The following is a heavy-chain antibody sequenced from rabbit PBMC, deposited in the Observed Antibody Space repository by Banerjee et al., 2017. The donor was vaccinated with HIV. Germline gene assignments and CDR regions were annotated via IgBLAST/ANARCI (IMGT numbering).Heavy chain of an antibody. J-gene: IGHJ6*01. CDR2: IYIGSSGVT. D-gene: IGHD4-1*01. Sequence: QSLEESGGDLVKPGASLTLTCTDSGFSFSSDYYMCWVRQAPGKGLEWIGCIYIGSSGVTHYATWAKGRFTISKTSSTTVTLQMTSLTAADTATYFCARDLAGVIGWNFGLWGPGTLVTVS. V-gene: IGHV1S40*01. CDR1: GFSFSSDYY. CDR3: ARDLAGVIGWNFGL.